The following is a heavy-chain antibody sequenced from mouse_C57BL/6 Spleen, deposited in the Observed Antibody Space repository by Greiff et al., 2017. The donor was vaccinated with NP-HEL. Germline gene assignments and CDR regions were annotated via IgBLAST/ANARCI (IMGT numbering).Heavy chain of an antibody. V-gene: IGHV1-74*01. CDR1: GYTFTSYW. D-gene: IGHD2-2*01. CDR3: AKGGYDGTSYYAMDY. Sequence: VQLQQPGAELVKPGASVKVSCKASGYTFTSYWMHWVKQRPGQGLEWIGRIHPSDSDTNYNQKFKGKATLTVDKSSSTADMQLSSLTSEDSAVYYCAKGGYDGTSYYAMDYWGQGTSVTVSS. J-gene: IGHJ4*01. CDR2: IHPSDSDT.